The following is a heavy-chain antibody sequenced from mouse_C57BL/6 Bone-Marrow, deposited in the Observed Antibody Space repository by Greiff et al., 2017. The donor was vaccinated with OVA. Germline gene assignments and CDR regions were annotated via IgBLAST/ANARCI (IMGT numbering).Heavy chain of an antibody. D-gene: IGHD1-1*01. CDR3: AILYYGSSPLDY. CDR1: GYTFTDYY. Sequence: EVQLQQSGPVLVKPGASVKMSCKASGYTFTDYYMNWVKQSHGKSLEWIGVINPYNGGTSYNQKFKGQATLPVDKSSSTAYMELNSLTSEVSAVYYCAILYYGSSPLDYWGQGTTLTVSS. CDR2: INPYNGGT. V-gene: IGHV1-19*01. J-gene: IGHJ2*01.